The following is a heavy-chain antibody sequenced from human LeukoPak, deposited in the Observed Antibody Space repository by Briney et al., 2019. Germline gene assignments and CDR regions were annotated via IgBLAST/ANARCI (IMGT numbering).Heavy chain of an antibody. D-gene: IGHD3-3*01. CDR3: ASQYDYDFWSGYLRSFDY. CDR2: IYYSGST. J-gene: IGHJ4*02. CDR1: GGSISSSSYY. Sequence: SETLSLTCTVSGGSISSSSYYWGWIRQPPGKGLEWIGSIYYSGSTYYNPSLKSRVTISVDTSKNQFSLKLSSVTAADTAVYYCASQYDYDFWSGYLRSFDYWGQGTLVTVSS. V-gene: IGHV4-39*01.